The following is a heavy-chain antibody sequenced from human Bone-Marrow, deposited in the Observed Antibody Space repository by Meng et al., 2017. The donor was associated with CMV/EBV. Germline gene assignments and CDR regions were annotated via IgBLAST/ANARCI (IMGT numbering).Heavy chain of an antibody. CDR1: GYTFTGYY. CDR2: INPNSGGT. Sequence: SVKVSCKASGYTFTGYYMHWVRQAPGQGLEWMGWINPNSGGTNYAQKFQGRVTMTRDTSISTAYMELSRLGSDDTAVYYCARVGAKEYYYYGMDVWGQGTTVPVSS. V-gene: IGHV1-2*02. CDR3: ARVGAKEYYYYGMDV. J-gene: IGHJ6*02.